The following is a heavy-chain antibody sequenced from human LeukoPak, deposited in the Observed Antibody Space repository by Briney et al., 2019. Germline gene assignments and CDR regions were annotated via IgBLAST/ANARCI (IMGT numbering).Heavy chain of an antibody. CDR3: AKGQYGDSVGPHGHLYYYAMDV. V-gene: IGHV3-9*01. Sequence: GGSLRLSCVISGFNLDDYAMHWVRQAPGKGLEWVSGISYNGGNMGYADSVKGRFTISRDNTRNSVYLQMDSLKAEDTALYSCAKGQYGDSVGPHGHLYYYAMDVWGQGTTVTVSS. J-gene: IGHJ6*02. CDR2: ISYNGGNM. CDR1: GFNLDDYA. D-gene: IGHD2-21*02.